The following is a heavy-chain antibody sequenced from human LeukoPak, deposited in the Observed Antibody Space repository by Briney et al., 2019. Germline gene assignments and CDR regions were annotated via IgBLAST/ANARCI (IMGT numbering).Heavy chain of an antibody. CDR3: AKVPYDSSGYYLDPFDY. CDR2: ISYDGSNK. Sequence: GGSLRLSCAASGFTFSSYEMNWVRQAPGKGLEWVAVISYDGSNKYYADSVKGRFTISRDNSKNTLYLQMNSLRAEDTAVYYCAKVPYDSSGYYLDPFDYWGQGTLVTVSS. J-gene: IGHJ4*02. V-gene: IGHV3-30*04. CDR1: GFTFSSYE. D-gene: IGHD3-22*01.